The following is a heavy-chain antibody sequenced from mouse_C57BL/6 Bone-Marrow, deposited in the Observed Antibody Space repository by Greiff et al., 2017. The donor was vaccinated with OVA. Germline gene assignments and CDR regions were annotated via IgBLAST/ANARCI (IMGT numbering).Heavy chain of an antibody. D-gene: IGHD1-1*01. V-gene: IGHV3-6*01. CDR3: ARAPLTTVVATDY. CDR1: GYSITSGYY. CDR2: ISYDGSN. Sequence: EVKLMESGPGLVKPSQSLSLTCSVTGYSITSGYYWNWIRQFPGNKLEWMGYISYDGSNNYNPSLKNRISITRDTSKNQFFLKLNSVTTEDTATYYCARAPLTTVVATDYWGQGTTLTVSS. J-gene: IGHJ2*01.